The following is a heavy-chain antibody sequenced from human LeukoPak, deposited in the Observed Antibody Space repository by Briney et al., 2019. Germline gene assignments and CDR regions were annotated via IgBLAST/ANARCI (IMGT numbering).Heavy chain of an antibody. CDR3: ARDLGYDDY. V-gene: IGHV3-21*01. CDR2: ISSSSSHI. Sequence: GGSLRLSCAASGFTVSRNYMSWVRQAPGKGLEWVSSISSSSSHIYYADSLKGRFTISRDNAKNSLYLQMNTLRAEDTAVYYCARDLGYDDYWGQGTLVTVSS. J-gene: IGHJ4*02. CDR1: GFTVSRNY. D-gene: IGHD5-12*01.